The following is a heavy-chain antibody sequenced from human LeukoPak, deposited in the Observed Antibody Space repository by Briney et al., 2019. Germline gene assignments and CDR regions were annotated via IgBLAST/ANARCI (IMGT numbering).Heavy chain of an antibody. CDR3: ASLGGIVATMKSFYYYYYMDV. V-gene: IGHV3-48*01. D-gene: IGHD5-12*01. CDR1: GFTFSSYS. J-gene: IGHJ6*03. Sequence: GGSLRLSCAASGFTFSSYSMNWVRQAPGKGLEWVSYISSSSSTIYYTDSVKGRFTISRDNAKNSLYLQMNSLRAEDTAVYYCASLGGIVATMKSFYYYYYMDVWGKGTTVTVSS. CDR2: ISSSSSTI.